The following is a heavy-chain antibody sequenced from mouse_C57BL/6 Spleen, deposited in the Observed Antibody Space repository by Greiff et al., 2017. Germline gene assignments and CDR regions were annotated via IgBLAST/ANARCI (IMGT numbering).Heavy chain of an antibody. CDR1: GYSFTSYY. V-gene: IGHV1-66*01. Sequence: QVQLQQSGPELVKPGASVKISCKASGYSFTSYYIHWVKQRPGQGLEWIGWIYPGSGNTKYNEKFKGKATLTADTSSSTAYMQLSSLTSEDSAVYYCARELGQENYYFDYWGQGTTLTVSS. J-gene: IGHJ2*01. D-gene: IGHD4-1*01. CDR2: IYPGSGNT. CDR3: ARELGQENYYFDY.